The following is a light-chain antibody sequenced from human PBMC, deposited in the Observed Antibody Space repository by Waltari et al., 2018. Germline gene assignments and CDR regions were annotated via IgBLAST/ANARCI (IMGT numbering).Light chain of an antibody. J-gene: IGKJ1*01. Sequence: EIVLTQSPGTLSLSPGERATLSCRASQSVGKSLAWYQQKPGQAPRLLIYDASSRATGIPDRFSGSGFGTDFSLTISRLEPEDFAVYYCQKYVGLPATFGQGTKVEIK. CDR1: QSVGKS. V-gene: IGKV3-20*01. CDR3: QKYVGLPAT. CDR2: DAS.